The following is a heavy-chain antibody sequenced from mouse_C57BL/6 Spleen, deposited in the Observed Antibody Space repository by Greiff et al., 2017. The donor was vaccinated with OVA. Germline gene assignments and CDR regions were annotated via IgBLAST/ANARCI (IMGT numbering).Heavy chain of an antibody. CDR2: IRNKANGYTT. CDR3: ARYPIYSYAMDY. J-gene: IGHJ4*01. Sequence: EVKLVESGGGLVQPGGSLSLSCAASGFTFTDYYMSWVRQPPGKALEWLGFIRNKANGYTTEYSASVKGRFTISRDNSQSILYLQMNALRAEDSATYYCARYPIYSYAMDYWGQGTSVTVSS. V-gene: IGHV7-3*01. CDR1: GFTFTDYY. D-gene: IGHD2-1*01.